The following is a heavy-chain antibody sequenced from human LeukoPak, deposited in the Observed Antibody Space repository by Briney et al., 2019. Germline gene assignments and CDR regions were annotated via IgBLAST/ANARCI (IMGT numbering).Heavy chain of an antibody. J-gene: IGHJ4*02. V-gene: IGHV3-21*01. D-gene: IGHD2-8*01. CDR3: AREPPQDGMYYLDS. CDR2: ISSSGSYI. CDR1: GFTFTHYS. Sequence: GGSLRLSCAASGFTFTHYSMNWVRQAPGKGLEWVSVISSSGSYIYYADSAEGRFSISRDNAKNSLYLQMNGLRAEDTAVYYCAREPPQDGMYYLDSWGQGTLVTVSS.